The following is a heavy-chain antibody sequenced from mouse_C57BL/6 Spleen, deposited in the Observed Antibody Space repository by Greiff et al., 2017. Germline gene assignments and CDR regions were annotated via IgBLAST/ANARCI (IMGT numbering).Heavy chain of an antibody. Sequence: VQLQQSGAELVRPGASVKLSCTASGFNIKDYYMHWVKQRPEQGLEWIGRIDPEDGDTEYAPKFQGKATMTADTSSNTAYLQLSSLTSEDTAIYYCARPLYGSSSWFAYWGQGTLVTVSA. D-gene: IGHD1-1*01. J-gene: IGHJ3*01. V-gene: IGHV14-1*01. CDR1: GFNIKDYY. CDR3: ARPLYGSSSWFAY. CDR2: IDPEDGDT.